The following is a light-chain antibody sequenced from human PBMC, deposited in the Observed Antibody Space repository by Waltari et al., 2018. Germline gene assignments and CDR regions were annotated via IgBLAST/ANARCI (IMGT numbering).Light chain of an antibody. J-gene: IGKJ1*01. CDR1: QSISSW. Sequence: DIQMTQSPSTLSASVGDRVTITCRASQSISSWLAWYQQKPGKAPKLLIYKASSLESGVPSRFSGSGSGTEFTLTISSLQPDDFATYHCQQYNAHPWTFGQGTKVDMK. CDR3: QQYNAHPWT. V-gene: IGKV1-5*03. CDR2: KAS.